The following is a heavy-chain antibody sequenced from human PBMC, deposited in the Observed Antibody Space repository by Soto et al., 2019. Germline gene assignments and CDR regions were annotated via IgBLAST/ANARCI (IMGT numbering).Heavy chain of an antibody. CDR2: IHYSGTT. V-gene: IGHV4-31*03. Sequence: QVQLQESGRGLVEPSQTLSLTCTVSGGSISGDGYYWSWIRHRPGKGLAWIGYIHYSGTTYYNPSLESRLILSVTTSKTQFSLLLSTVTAADTAVYYCAGGWTAGAGWADWFDLGGQGTLVPVSS. CDR3: AGGWTAGAGWADWFDL. CDR1: GGSISGDGYY. J-gene: IGHJ5*02. D-gene: IGHD6-13*01.